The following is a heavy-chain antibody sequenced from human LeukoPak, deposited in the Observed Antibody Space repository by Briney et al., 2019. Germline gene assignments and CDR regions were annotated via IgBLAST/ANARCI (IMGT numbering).Heavy chain of an antibody. V-gene: IGHV4-4*02. Sequence: TPSETLSLTCGVSGGSVINTNWWTWVRQPPGKGLEWIGEVHLDGRTNYNPSLESRLTMSVDVSENQVSLKLTPVTAADTAVYYCAREGGFYRPLDYSGKGTLVTVSS. CDR3: AREGGFYRPLDY. CDR2: VHLDGRT. CDR1: GGSVINTNW. D-gene: IGHD3-3*01. J-gene: IGHJ4*02.